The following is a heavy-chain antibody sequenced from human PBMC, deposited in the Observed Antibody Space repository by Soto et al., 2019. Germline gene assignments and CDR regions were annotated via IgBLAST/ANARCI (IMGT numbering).Heavy chain of an antibody. CDR1: VFTFSSYG. Sequence: GGSLRLSCAASVFTFSSYGMHWVRQAPGKGLEWVAVISYDGSNKYYADSVKGRFTISRDNSKNTLYLQMNSLRAEDTAVYYCAKDSTYYDILTGHYYYYYGMDVWGQGTTVTVSS. D-gene: IGHD3-9*01. J-gene: IGHJ6*02. CDR2: ISYDGSNK. CDR3: AKDSTYYDILTGHYYYYYGMDV. V-gene: IGHV3-30*18.